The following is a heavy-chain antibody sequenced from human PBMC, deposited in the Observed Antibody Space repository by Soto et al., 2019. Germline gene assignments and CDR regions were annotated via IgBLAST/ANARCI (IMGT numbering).Heavy chain of an antibody. CDR1: GFTFSSYE. V-gene: IGHV3-48*03. D-gene: IGHD3-22*01. Sequence: EVQLVESGGGLVQPGGSLRLSCAASGFTFSSYEMNWVRQAPGKGLEWVSYISSSGSTIYYADSVKVRFTISRDNAKNSRYLLMNSLRAEDTAVYYCARDPSDSSGYPHGMDVWGQGTTVTVSS. J-gene: IGHJ6*02. CDR3: ARDPSDSSGYPHGMDV. CDR2: ISSSGSTI.